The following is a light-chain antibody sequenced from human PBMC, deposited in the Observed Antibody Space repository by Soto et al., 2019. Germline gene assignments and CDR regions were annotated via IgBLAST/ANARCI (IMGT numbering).Light chain of an antibody. Sequence: EIVLTQSPATLSLSPGEIATLSCRASQSVSTFLAWYQHKPDQAPRLLIYGASNRATGIPVRFSGSASGTDFTLTISSLEPEDFAVYSCQYRSIFGQGTRLEIK. CDR2: GAS. V-gene: IGKV3-11*01. J-gene: IGKJ5*01. CDR1: QSVSTF. CDR3: QYRSI.